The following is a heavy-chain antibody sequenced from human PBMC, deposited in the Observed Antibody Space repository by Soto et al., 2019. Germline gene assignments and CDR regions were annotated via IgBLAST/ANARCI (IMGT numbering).Heavy chain of an antibody. J-gene: IGHJ4*02. CDR2: INHRGGA. V-gene: IGHV4-34*02. Sequence: QVQLQQWGAGQLKPSETLSLTCAVHGESFSGYGGPFSGYYWSWIRQTPGKGLEWIGEINHRGGANHQPPLKSRVTISVGTSKNQFSLNLNSVTAADTAVYYCARGQRRGGSSGWSLWGQGTLVTVSS. CDR1: GGPFSGYY. CDR3: ARGQRRGGSSGWSL. D-gene: IGHD6-19*01.